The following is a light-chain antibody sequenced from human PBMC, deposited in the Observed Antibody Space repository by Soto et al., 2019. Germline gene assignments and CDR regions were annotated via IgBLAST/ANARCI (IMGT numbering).Light chain of an antibody. CDR2: DAY. Sequence: VLMHSQDTLSLSPGEPATLSCRASQSVDRYVALYQQKVGQAPRRLIYDAYTRATGVGARFTGSGSATDFSLTTTSLEPEDGAVYYCQQRGKWLSTFGPGSKLDI. CDR1: QSVDRY. J-gene: IGKJ2*02. CDR3: QQRGKWLST. V-gene: IGKV3-11*01.